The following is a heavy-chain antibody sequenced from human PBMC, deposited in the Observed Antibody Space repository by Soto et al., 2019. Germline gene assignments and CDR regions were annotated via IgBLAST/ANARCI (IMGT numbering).Heavy chain of an antibody. CDR3: ARDGRGRGIAVAGRFWYFDL. CDR1: GASISSGGYY. V-gene: IGHV4-31*03. D-gene: IGHD6-19*01. Sequence: QVQLQESGPGLVKPSQTLSLTCTVSGASISSGGYYWNWIRQHPGKGLEWIGYIYYSGSTYYNPSLKSRVTISVDTSKNEFSLKLSSVTAADPAVYYCARDGRGRGIAVAGRFWYFDLWGRGTLVTVSS. CDR2: IYYSGST. J-gene: IGHJ2*01.